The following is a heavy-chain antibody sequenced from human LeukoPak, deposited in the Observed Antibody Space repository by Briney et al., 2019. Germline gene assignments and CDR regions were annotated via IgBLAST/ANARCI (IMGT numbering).Heavy chain of an antibody. CDR3: ARDDGSGYESWFDP. Sequence: GGSLRLSCAASGFTFSSYAMHWVRQAPGKGLEWVAVISYDGSNKYYADSVKGRFTISRDNSKNTLYLQMNSLRAEDTAVYYCARDDGSGYESWFDPWGQGTLVTVSS. CDR1: GFTFSSYA. J-gene: IGHJ5*02. D-gene: IGHD5-12*01. CDR2: ISYDGSNK. V-gene: IGHV3-30-3*01.